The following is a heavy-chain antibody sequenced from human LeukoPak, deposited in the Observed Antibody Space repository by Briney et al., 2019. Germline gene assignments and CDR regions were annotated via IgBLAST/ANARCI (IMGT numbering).Heavy chain of an antibody. CDR2: IYYSGST. J-gene: IGHJ4*02. Sequence: SETLSLTCTVSGGSISSSSNYWGWIRQPPGKGLEWIGSIYYSGSTYYNPSPKSRATIYVNTSKNQFSLKGSSVTAADTAVYYCARLTGDDDSPVDYWGQGTLVTVSS. D-gene: IGHD2-21*02. CDR3: ARLTGDDDSPVDY. CDR1: GGSISSSSNY. V-gene: IGHV4-39*01.